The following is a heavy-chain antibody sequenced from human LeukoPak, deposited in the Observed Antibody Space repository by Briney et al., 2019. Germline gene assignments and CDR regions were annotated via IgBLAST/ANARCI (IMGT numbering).Heavy chain of an antibody. Sequence: SETLSLTCAVYGGSFSGYYWSWIRQPPGKGLEWIGEINHSGSTNYNPSLKSRVTVSVDTSKNQFSLKLSSVTAADTAVYYCARFGGSNWYKDWGQGTLVTVSS. V-gene: IGHV4-34*01. J-gene: IGHJ4*02. CDR1: GGSFSGYY. D-gene: IGHD6-13*01. CDR3: ARFGGSNWYKD. CDR2: INHSGST.